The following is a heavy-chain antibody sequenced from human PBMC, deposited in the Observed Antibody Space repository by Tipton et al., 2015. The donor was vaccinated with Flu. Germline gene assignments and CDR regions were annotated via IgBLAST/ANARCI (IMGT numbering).Heavy chain of an antibody. Sequence: TLSLTCTVSGGSISSYYWSWIRQPPGKGPEWIGYIYYSGSTNYNPSLKSRVTISVDTSKNQFSLKLSSVTAADTAVYYCASTIYCSSTSCHFDYWGQGTLVTVSS. J-gene: IGHJ4*02. CDR2: IYYSGST. CDR1: GGSISSYY. V-gene: IGHV4-59*08. D-gene: IGHD2-2*01. CDR3: ASTIYCSSTSCHFDY.